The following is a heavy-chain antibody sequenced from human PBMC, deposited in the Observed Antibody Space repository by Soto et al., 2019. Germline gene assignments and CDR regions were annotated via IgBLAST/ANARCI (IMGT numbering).Heavy chain of an antibody. J-gene: IGHJ3*02. CDR1: GFTFDDYA. V-gene: IGHV3-9*01. Sequence: EVQLVESGGGLVQPGRSLRLSCAASGFTFDDYAMHWVRQAPGKGLEWVSGISWNSGSIGYADSVKGRFTISRDNPKNSLYLQMNSLRAEDTALYYCARARGGTTEAFDIWGQGTMVTVSS. D-gene: IGHD1-1*01. CDR3: ARARGGTTEAFDI. CDR2: ISWNSGSI.